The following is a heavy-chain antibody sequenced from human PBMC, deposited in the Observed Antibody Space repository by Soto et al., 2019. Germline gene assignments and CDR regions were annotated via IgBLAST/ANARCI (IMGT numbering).Heavy chain of an antibody. CDR3: ARDLPRGLYYFDY. D-gene: IGHD3-16*01. CDR1: GFTFSSYC. V-gene: IGHV3-48*02. Sequence: GSLRLSCAASGFTFSSYCMNWVRQAPGKGLEWVSYISSSSSTMYYADSVKGRFTISRDNAKNSLYLQLNSLRDEDTAVYYCARDLPRGLYYFDYWGQGILVTVS. J-gene: IGHJ4*02. CDR2: ISSSSSTM.